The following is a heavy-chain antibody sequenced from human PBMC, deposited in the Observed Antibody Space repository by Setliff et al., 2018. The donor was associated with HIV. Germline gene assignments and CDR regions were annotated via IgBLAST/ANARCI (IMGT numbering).Heavy chain of an antibody. CDR2: ITSSSDTT. D-gene: IGHD6-19*01. J-gene: IGHJ4*02. CDR1: GTSFSDYY. CDR3: ARSMSGWSVDY. V-gene: IGHV3-11*04. Sequence: LSLTCAVYGTSFSDYYWTWIRQAPGKGLECVSYITSSSDTTYYGDSVQGRFTTSRDNAKNSLYLQMNSLRADDTAVYYCARSMSGWSVDYWGQGIQVTVSS.